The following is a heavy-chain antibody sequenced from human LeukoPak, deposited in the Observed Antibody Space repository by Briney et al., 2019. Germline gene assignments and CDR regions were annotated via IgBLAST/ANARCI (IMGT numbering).Heavy chain of an antibody. J-gene: IGHJ1*01. CDR1: GFTVSSNY. Sequence: GGSLRLSRAASGFTVSSNYMSWVRQAPGKGLEWVSVIYSGGSTYYADSVKGRFTISRDNSKNTLYLQMNSLRAEDTAVYYRAEGDYYDSSGYYGYFQHWGQGTLVTVSS. CDR3: AEGDYYDSSGYYGYFQH. CDR2: IYSGGST. V-gene: IGHV3-53*01. D-gene: IGHD3-22*01.